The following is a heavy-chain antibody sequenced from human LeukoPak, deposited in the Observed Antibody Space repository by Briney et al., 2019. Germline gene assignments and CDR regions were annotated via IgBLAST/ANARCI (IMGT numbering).Heavy chain of an antibody. V-gene: IGHV3-74*01. J-gene: IGHJ3*02. D-gene: IGHD4-17*01. CDR2: VNGDGSST. CDR1: GFTFSSFW. CDR3: ARPQHGDLYAFDI. Sequence: GGSLRLSCAASGFTFSSFWMHWVRQAPGKGLVWVSRVNGDGSSTTYADSVEGRFTISRDSAKNTVYLQMNSLRAEDTAVYYCARPQHGDLYAFDIWGHGTMVTVSS.